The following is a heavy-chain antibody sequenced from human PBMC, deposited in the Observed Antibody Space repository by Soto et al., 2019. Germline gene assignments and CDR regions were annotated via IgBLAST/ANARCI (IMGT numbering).Heavy chain of an antibody. V-gene: IGHV3-23*01. Sequence: PGGSLRLSCAASGFTFSSYAMSWVRQAPGKGLEWVSAISGSGGSTYYADSVKGRFTISRDNSKNTLYLQMNSLRAEDTAVYYCAKDNSPLWFGDPRPFDYWGQGTLVTVSS. J-gene: IGHJ4*02. CDR3: AKDNSPLWFGDPRPFDY. CDR2: ISGSGGST. D-gene: IGHD3-10*01. CDR1: GFTFSSYA.